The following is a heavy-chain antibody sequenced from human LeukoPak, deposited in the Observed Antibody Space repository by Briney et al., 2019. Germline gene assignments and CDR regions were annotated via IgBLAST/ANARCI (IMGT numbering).Heavy chain of an antibody. CDR3: ARGVVVAAAASYPGYYFDY. V-gene: IGHV7-4-1*02. CDR1: GYTFTSYA. D-gene: IGHD6-13*01. Sequence: ASVKVSCKASGYTFTSYAMNWVRQAPGQGLEWMGWINTNTGNPTYAQGFTGRFVFSLDTSVSTAYLQISSLKAEDTAVYYCARGVVVAAAASYPGYYFDYWGQGTLVTVSS. CDR2: INTNTGNP. J-gene: IGHJ4*02.